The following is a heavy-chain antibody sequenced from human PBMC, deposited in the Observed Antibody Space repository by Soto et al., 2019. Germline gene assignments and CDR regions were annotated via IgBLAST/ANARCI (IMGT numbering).Heavy chain of an antibody. D-gene: IGHD1-7*01. J-gene: IGHJ6*02. CDR1: GFTFSSYG. V-gene: IGHV3-33*01. CDR2: IWYDGSNK. CDR3: ARDQTGTHDYYYYYGMDV. Sequence: GGSLRLSCAASGFTFSSYGMHWVRQAPGKGLEWVAVIWYDGSNKYYADSVKGRFTISRDNSKNTLYLQMNSLRAEDTAVYYCARDQTGTHDYYYYYGMDVWRQRTTVTVSS.